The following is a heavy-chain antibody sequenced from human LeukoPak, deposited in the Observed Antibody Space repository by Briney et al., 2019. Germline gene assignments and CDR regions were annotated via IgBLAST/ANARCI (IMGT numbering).Heavy chain of an antibody. CDR3: AKEEDTAMVRSIDY. CDR1: GFTFSSYE. Sequence: PGGSLRLSCAASGFTFSSYEMNWVRQAPGKGLEWVSYISSSGSTIYYADSVKGRFTISRDNSKNTLYLQMNSLRAEDTAVYYCAKEEDTAMVRSIDYWGQGTLVTVSS. D-gene: IGHD5-18*01. V-gene: IGHV3-48*03. CDR2: ISSSGSTI. J-gene: IGHJ4*02.